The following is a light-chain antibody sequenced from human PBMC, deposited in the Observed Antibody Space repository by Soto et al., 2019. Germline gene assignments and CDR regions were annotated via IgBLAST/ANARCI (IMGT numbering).Light chain of an antibody. CDR2: GAS. Sequence: EIVLTQSPGTLSSSLWERATLSCRASQSVSSSYLAWYQQEPGQAPRLLIYGASSMATGIPDRFSGSGSGIDFTLTISRLEPEDFATYLCQQYGGSSRTFGVGTKVDIK. CDR3: QQYGGSSRT. J-gene: IGKJ4*02. V-gene: IGKV3-20*01. CDR1: QSVSSSY.